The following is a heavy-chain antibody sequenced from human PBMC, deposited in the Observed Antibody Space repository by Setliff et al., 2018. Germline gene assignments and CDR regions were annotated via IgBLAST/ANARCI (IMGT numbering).Heavy chain of an antibody. CDR1: GGSISSSSYY. CDR3: ARLSYRGSGAFDI. J-gene: IGHJ3*02. D-gene: IGHD1-26*01. Sequence: SETLSLTCTVSGGSISSSSYYWGWIRQPPGKGLEWIGSIYYSGSTYYNPALKSRVTISVAPSKNQFSLKLSSVTAADTAVYYCARLSYRGSGAFDIWGQGTMVTVSS. CDR2: IYYSGST. V-gene: IGHV4-39*07.